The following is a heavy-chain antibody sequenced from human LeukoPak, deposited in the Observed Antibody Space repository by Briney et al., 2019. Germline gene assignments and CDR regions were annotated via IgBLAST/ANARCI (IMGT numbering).Heavy chain of an antibody. D-gene: IGHD4-4*01. CDR3: AKEDMTTVTLDFDY. CDR1: GLTVSSNY. J-gene: IGHJ4*02. CDR2: IYSGGST. V-gene: IGHV3-53*01. Sequence: PGGSLRLSCAASGLTVSSNYMSWVRQAPGKGLEWVSVIYSGGSTYYADSVKGRFTISRDNSKNTLYLQMNSLRAEDTAVYYCAKEDMTTVTLDFDYWGQGTLVTVSS.